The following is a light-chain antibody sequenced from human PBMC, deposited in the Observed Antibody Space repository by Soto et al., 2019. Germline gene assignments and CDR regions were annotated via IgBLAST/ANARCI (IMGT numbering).Light chain of an antibody. J-gene: IGKJ3*01. V-gene: IGKV3-20*01. CDR3: QPYGSAPGLT. CDR1: QSVSSSY. Sequence: EIVLTQSPGTLSLSPGERATLSCRASQSVSSSYLAWYQQKPGQAPRLLIYGASSRATGIPDRFSGSGSGTDFTLTISRLETEDFAVYYCQPYGSAPGLTFGPGTKVDIK. CDR2: GAS.